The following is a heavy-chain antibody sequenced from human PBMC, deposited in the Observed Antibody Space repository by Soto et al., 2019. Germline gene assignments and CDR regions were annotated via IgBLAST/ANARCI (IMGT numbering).Heavy chain of an antibody. CDR3: ARDPKVTMVRGVNNWFDP. CDR2: ISSSGSTI. V-gene: IGHV3-11*01. D-gene: IGHD3-10*01. J-gene: IGHJ5*02. Sequence: KPGGSLRLSCAASGFTFSDYYMSWIRQAPGKGLEWVSYISSSGSTIYYADSVKGRFTISRDNAKNSLYLQMNSLRAEDTAVYYCARDPKVTMVRGVNNWFDPWGQGTLVTVSS. CDR1: GFTFSDYY.